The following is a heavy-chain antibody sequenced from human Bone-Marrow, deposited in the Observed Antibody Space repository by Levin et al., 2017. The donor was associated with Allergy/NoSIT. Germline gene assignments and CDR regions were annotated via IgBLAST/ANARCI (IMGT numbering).Heavy chain of an antibody. J-gene: IGHJ4*02. CDR1: GFTFSSYE. Sequence: LSLTCAASGFTFSSYEMNWVRQAPGKGLEWVSYISSSGSTIYYADSVKGRFTISRDNAKNSLYLQMNSLRAEDTAVYYCAISVVVPAATTKTLRYFDWPLPGYWGQGTLVTVSS. V-gene: IGHV3-48*03. CDR2: ISSSGSTI. CDR3: AISVVVPAATTKTLRYFDWPLPGY. D-gene: IGHD2-2*01.